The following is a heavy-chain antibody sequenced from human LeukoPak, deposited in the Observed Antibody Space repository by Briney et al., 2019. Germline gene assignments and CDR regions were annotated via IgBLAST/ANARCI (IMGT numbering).Heavy chain of an antibody. CDR2: IIPIFGTA. CDR3: ARSGTGTTPFDP. V-gene: IGHV1-69*13. J-gene: IGHJ5*02. D-gene: IGHD1-1*01. Sequence: ASVKVSCKASGGTFSSYAIGWVRQAPGQGLEWMGGIIPIFGTANYAQKFQGRVTITADESTSTAYMELSSLRSEDTAVYYCARSGTGTTPFDPWGQGTLVTVSS. CDR1: GGTFSSYA.